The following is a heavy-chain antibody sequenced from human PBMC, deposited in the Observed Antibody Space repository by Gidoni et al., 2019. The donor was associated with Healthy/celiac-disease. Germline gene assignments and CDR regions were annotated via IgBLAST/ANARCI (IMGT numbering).Heavy chain of an antibody. V-gene: IGHV1-69*12. D-gene: IGHD2-2*01. CDR2: IIPIFGTA. CDR1: GGTFSSYA. Sequence: QVQLVQSGAEVKKPGSSVKVSCKASGGTFSSYAISWVRPAPGQGLEWMGGIIPIFGTANYAQKFQGRVTITADESTSTAYMELSSLRSEDTAVYYCARDRCSSTSCYAFGASNPQNNWFDPWGQGTLVTVSS. J-gene: IGHJ5*02. CDR3: ARDRCSSTSCYAFGASNPQNNWFDP.